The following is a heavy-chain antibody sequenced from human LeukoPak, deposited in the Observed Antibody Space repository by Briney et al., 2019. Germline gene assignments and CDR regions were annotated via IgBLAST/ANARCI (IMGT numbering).Heavy chain of an antibody. CDR2: IYHSGST. D-gene: IGHD3-10*01. J-gene: IGHJ4*02. Sequence: SGTLSLTCAVSGGFISSGNWWSWVRQPPGKGLEWIGEIYHSGSTNYNPSLKSRVTISVDKSKNQFSLKLSSVTAADTAVYYCARGKEGLYYGSGSFDYWGQGTLVTVSS. CDR1: GGFISSGNW. CDR3: ARGKEGLYYGSGSFDY. V-gene: IGHV4-4*02.